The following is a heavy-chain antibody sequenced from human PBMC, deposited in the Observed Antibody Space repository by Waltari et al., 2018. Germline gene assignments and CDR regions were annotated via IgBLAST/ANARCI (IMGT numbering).Heavy chain of an antibody. CDR1: GGSISSSSYY. V-gene: IGHV4-39*07. CDR3: ARIEWELLGYQH. Sequence: QLQLQESGPGLVKPSETLSLTCTVSGGSISSSSYYWGWIRQPPGKGLEWIGSIYYSGSTYYNPSLKSRVTISVDTSKNQFSLKLSSVTAADTAVYYCARIEWELLGYQHWGQGTLVTVSS. D-gene: IGHD1-26*01. J-gene: IGHJ4*02. CDR2: IYYSGST.